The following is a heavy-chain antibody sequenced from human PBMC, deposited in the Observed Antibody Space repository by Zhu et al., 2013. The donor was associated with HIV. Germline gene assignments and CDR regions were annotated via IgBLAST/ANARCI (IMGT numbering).Heavy chain of an antibody. D-gene: IGHD1-1*01. CDR2: ISPYNGYT. CDR3: ARGSGNKWPSGKYYMDG. V-gene: IGHV1-18*01. Sequence: QVQLVQSGAEVKKPGASVKVSCKASGYSFSGYGISWVRQAPGQGLEWMGWISPYNGYTNYAQNLQGRVSMTRDTSTSTAYMELRNLRSDDTAVYYCARGSGNKWPSGKYYMDGWGKGTTVTVSS. J-gene: IGHJ6*03. CDR1: GYSFSGYG.